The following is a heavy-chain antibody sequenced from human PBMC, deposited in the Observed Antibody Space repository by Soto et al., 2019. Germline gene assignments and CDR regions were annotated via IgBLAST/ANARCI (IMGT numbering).Heavy chain of an antibody. CDR1: GGSFSGYY. J-gene: IGHJ4*02. Sequence: SETLSLTCAVYGGSFSGYYWSWIRQPPGKGLEWIGEINHSGSTIYNPSLKSRVTISVDTSKNQFSLKLSSVTAADTAVYYCARGRLAAAAKGHFDYWGQGTLVTVSS. V-gene: IGHV4-34*01. D-gene: IGHD6-13*01. CDR3: ARGRLAAAAKGHFDY. CDR2: INHSGST.